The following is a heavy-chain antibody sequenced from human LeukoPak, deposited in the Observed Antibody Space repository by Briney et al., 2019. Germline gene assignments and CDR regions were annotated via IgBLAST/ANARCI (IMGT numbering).Heavy chain of an antibody. CDR3: ARTTYYDFWSGYPSGFVHDY. CDR1: GGSFSGYY. J-gene: IGHJ4*02. D-gene: IGHD3-3*01. CDR2: INHSGST. V-gene: IGHV4-34*01. Sequence: PSETLSLTCAVYGGSFSGYYWSRIRQPPGKGLEWIGEINHSGSTNYNPSLKSRVTISVDTSKNQFSLKLSSVTAADTAVYYCARTTYYDFWSGYPSGFVHDYWGQGTLVTVSS.